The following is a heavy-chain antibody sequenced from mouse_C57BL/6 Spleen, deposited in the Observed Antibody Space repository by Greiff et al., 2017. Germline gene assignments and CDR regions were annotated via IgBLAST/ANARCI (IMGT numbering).Heavy chain of an antibody. V-gene: IGHV1-64*01. Sequence: QVQLQQPGAELVKPGASVKLSCKASGYTFTSYWMHWVKQWPGQGLEWIGMIHPNSGSTNYNEKFKSKATLTVDKSSSTAYMQLSSLTSEDSAVYYCARLRDYGYAMDYWGQGTSVTVSS. J-gene: IGHJ4*01. D-gene: IGHD2-4*01. CDR3: ARLRDYGYAMDY. CDR1: GYTFTSYW. CDR2: IHPNSGST.